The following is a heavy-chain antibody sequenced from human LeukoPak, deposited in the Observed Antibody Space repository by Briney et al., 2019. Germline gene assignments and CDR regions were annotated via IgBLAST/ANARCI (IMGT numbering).Heavy chain of an antibody. CDR2: ISYDGSNK. CDR3: ARDYYDGSAYYSYYEY. V-gene: IGHV3-30*14. Sequence: GGSLRLSCAASRFTFSSYWMSWVRQAPGKGLEWVAVISYDGSNKYYADSVKGRFTISRDNSKNTLSLQMNSLRAEDTAVYYCARDYYDGSAYYSYYEYWGQGTLVTVSS. J-gene: IGHJ4*02. D-gene: IGHD3-22*01. CDR1: RFTFSSYW.